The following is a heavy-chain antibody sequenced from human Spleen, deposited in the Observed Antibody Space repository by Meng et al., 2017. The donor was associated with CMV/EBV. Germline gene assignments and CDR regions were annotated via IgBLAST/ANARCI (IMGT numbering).Heavy chain of an antibody. CDR3: ARDKGTRATYYYYGMDV. V-gene: IGHV3-48*03. D-gene: IGHD3-10*01. CDR2: IGSSGSPI. J-gene: IGHJ6*02. CDR1: GFTFSSYA. Sequence: GGSLKISCAASGFTFSSYALNWVRQAPGKGLEWVSYIGSSGSPIYYADSVKGRFTISRDNAKDSLYLQMNSLRAEDTAVYYCARDKGTRATYYYYGMDVWGQGTTVTVSS.